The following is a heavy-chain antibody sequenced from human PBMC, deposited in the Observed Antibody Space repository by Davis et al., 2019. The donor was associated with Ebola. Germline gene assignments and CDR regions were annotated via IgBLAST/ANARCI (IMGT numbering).Heavy chain of an antibody. CDR2: IRTMAYGGTT. J-gene: IGHJ4*02. V-gene: IGHV3-49*03. Sequence: PGGSLRLSCTASGFTFGAYAMSWFRQAPGMGLEWVGVIRTMAYGGTTEYAASVKGRFTISRHDSKSIAYLQVNSLKIEDTAVYYCTRGGYSYSLWGQGTLVTVSS. D-gene: IGHD5-18*01. CDR3: TRGGYSYSL. CDR1: GFTFGAYA.